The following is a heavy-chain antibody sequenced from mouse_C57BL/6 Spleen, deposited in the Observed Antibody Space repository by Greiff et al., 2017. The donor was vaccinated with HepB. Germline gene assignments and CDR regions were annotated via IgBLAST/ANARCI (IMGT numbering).Heavy chain of an antibody. D-gene: IGHD2-4*01. CDR1: GYTFTEYT. CDR2: FYPGSGSI. V-gene: IGHV1-62-2*01. CDR3: ARHGAYEYYDEGDYYAMDY. J-gene: IGHJ4*01. Sequence: VQLQQSGAELVKPGASVKLSCKASGYTFTEYTIHWVKQRSGQGLEWIGWFYPGSGSIKYNEKFKDKATLTADKSSSTVYMELSRLTSEDSAVYFCARHGAYEYYDEGDYYAMDYWGQGTSVTVSS.